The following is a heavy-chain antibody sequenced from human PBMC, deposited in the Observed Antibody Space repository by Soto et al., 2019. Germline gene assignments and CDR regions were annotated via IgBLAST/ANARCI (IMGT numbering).Heavy chain of an antibody. CDR3: ARDDYDYVWGSYRFSGSDAFDI. V-gene: IGHV4-34*01. D-gene: IGHD3-16*02. CDR1: GGSFSGYY. CDR2: INHSGST. Sequence: SETLSLTCAVYGGSFSGYYWSWIRQPPGKGLEWIGEINHSGSTNYNPSLKSRVTISVDTSKNQFSLKLSSVTAADTAVYYCARDDYDYVWGSYRFSGSDAFDIWGQGTMVTVSS. J-gene: IGHJ3*02.